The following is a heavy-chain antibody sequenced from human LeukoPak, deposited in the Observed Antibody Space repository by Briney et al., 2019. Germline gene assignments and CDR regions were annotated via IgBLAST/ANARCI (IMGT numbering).Heavy chain of an antibody. CDR1: GFTFSTYA. D-gene: IGHD3-22*01. CDR2: ISGSGGST. Sequence: GGSLRLSCAASGFTFSTYAMSWVRQAPGKGLEWVSTISGSGGSTYYADSVKGRFTISRDNSKNTLYLQMNSLRAEDTAVYYCATVALKGPEYYYDSSGSDAFDIWGQGTMVTVSS. V-gene: IGHV3-23*01. CDR3: ATVALKGPEYYYDSSGSDAFDI. J-gene: IGHJ3*02.